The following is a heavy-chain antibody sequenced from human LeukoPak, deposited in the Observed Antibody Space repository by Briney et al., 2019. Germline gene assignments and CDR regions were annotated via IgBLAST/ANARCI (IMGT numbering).Heavy chain of an antibody. CDR2: IYYSGST. J-gene: IGHJ3*02. V-gene: IGHV4-30-4*08. Sequence: SQTLSLTCTVSGGSISSGDYYWSWIRQPPGKGLEWIGYIYYSGSTYYNPSLKSRVTISVDTSKNQFSLKLSSVTAADTAVYYCASIENCSSTSCYLTDAFDIWGQGTMVTVSS. D-gene: IGHD2-2*01. CDR3: ASIENCSSTSCYLTDAFDI. CDR1: GGSISSGDYY.